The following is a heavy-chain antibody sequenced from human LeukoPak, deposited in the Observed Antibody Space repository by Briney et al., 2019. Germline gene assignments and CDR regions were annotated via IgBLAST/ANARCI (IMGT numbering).Heavy chain of an antibody. Sequence: GGSLRLSCAASGFNFSIYSMNWVRQAPGKGLEWVSYITRSSTTIYYADSVKGRFTISRDNAKNSLCLQMNSLRVEDTAIYYCAKTITVAGYYFDCWGQGTLVTVSS. CDR2: ITRSSTTI. CDR1: GFNFSIYS. V-gene: IGHV3-48*01. J-gene: IGHJ4*02. D-gene: IGHD6-19*01. CDR3: AKTITVAGYYFDC.